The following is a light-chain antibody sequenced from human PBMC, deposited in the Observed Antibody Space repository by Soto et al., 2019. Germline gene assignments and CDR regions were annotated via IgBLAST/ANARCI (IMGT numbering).Light chain of an antibody. J-gene: IGKJ5*01. Sequence: VLLTPCPGTLSLSPGETATLPCVASQRLTNNCLGWYQQKPGLPPRLLIYDATSRANGIPERFSGRGSGTHFTLTISSLEPEDFAVYYCQQRQYWPPITFGQGTRLEIK. CDR2: DAT. CDR3: QQRQYWPPIT. CDR1: QRLTNNC. V-gene: IGKV3D-20*02.